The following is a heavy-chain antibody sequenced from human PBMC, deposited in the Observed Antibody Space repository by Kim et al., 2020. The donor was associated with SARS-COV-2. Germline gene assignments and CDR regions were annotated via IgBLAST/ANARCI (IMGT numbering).Heavy chain of an antibody. CDR1: GFTFGDYA. Sequence: GGSLRISCAASGFTFGDYAMHWVRQAPGKGLEWVSGISWNSGSIGYADSVKGRFTISRDNAKKSLYLQMNSLRAEDTALYYCAKEGVGATHFDYWGQGTLVTVSS. CDR2: ISWNSGSI. V-gene: IGHV3-9*01. D-gene: IGHD1-26*01. J-gene: IGHJ4*02. CDR3: AKEGVGATHFDY.